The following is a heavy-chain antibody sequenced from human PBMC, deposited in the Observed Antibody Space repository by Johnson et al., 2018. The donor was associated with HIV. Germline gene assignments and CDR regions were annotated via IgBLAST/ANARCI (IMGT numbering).Heavy chain of an antibody. CDR1: GFTFSSYA. CDR3: ARDLAYNSRWTGAFDI. CDR2: IGYDGSDK. D-gene: IGHD6-13*01. V-gene: IGHV3-30*04. Sequence: VQLVESGGGVVHAGRSLRLSCAASGFTFSSYAMHWVRQAPGTGLEWVAVIGYDGSDKYYADSVKGRVTISRDNPKNTVYLHMNNLRAEDTAVYYCARDLAYNSRWTGAFDIWGQGTMVTVSS. J-gene: IGHJ3*02.